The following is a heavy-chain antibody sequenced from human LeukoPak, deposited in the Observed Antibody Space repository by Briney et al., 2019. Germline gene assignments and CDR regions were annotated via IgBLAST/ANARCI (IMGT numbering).Heavy chain of an antibody. CDR3: ARDRGSESSRGWFDP. Sequence: SETLSLTCTVSGGSISRYYWSWTRQPPGKGLEWIGYIYHSESTHYNPPLKSRVPISVDTSKNKFSLKLSSVTAADTSVYYCARDRGSESSRGWFDPWGEGTLVTVSS. CDR1: GGSISRYY. CDR2: IYHSEST. V-gene: IGHV4-59*01. D-gene: IGHD3-10*01. J-gene: IGHJ5*02.